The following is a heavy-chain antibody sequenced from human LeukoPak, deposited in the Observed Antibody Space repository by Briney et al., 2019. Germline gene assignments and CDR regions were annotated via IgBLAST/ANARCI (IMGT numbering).Heavy chain of an antibody. CDR2: ISHSGNT. J-gene: IGHJ4*02. CDR1: GGSISSYY. V-gene: IGHV4-59*08. CDR3: ARQGGYIAPLAF. Sequence: PSETLSLTCTVSGGSISSYYWSWIRQPPGKGLEWIGYISHSGNTNYNPSLKSRVTISVDTSKNQFSLKLSSVTAADTAVYYCARQGGYIAPLAFWGQGTLVTVSA. D-gene: IGHD6-13*01.